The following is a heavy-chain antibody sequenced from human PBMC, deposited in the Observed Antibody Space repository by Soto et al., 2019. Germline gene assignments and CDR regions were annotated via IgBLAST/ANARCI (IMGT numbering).Heavy chain of an antibody. J-gene: IGHJ4*02. D-gene: IGHD6-13*01. CDR1: GYTFTNNW. V-gene: IGHV5-51*01. Sequence: GESLKISCAASGYTFTNNWVGWVRQMPGKGLEYMGIIYPGDSETRYSPSFHGKVTISADRSVGTAYLQWSSLEASDSAFYFCARSPRSSPYFDYWGQGALVTVSS. CDR3: ARSPRSSPYFDY. CDR2: IYPGDSET.